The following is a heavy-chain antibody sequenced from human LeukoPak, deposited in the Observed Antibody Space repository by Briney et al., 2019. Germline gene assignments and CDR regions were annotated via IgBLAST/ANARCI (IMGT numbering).Heavy chain of an antibody. CDR3: AKDIDWLAFED. CDR2: IGPSGDKT. D-gene: IGHD6-19*01. CDR1: GFTFDDYA. Sequence: GGSLRLSCAVSGFTFDDYAMHWVRQAPGKGLEWVSGIGPSGDKTYYADSVKGRFTISRDNSENTVYLQMNSLRVEDTALYYCAKDIDWLAFEDWGQGTLVTVSS. J-gene: IGHJ4*02. V-gene: IGHV3-23*01.